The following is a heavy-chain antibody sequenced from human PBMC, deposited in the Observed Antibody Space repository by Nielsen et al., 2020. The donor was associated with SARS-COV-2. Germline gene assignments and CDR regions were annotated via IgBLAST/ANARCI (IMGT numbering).Heavy chain of an antibody. J-gene: IGHJ4*02. Sequence: RSLRLSCSAFGFTFSSYSMNWVRQAPGKGLEWISSISSTGTYIYYADSMRGRFTISRDNAGGSVYLQVNSLRAEDTAVYYCARGTYGSGEIDYWGQGTLVTVSS. CDR3: ARGTYGSGEIDY. V-gene: IGHV3-21*01. D-gene: IGHD3-10*01. CDR1: GFTFSSYS. CDR2: ISSTGTYI.